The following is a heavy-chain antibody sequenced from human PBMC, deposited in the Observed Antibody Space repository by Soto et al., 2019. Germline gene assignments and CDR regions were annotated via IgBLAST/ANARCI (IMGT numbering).Heavy chain of an antibody. Sequence: QVQLQESGPGLVKPSETLSLTCTVSGGSVSSGSYYWSWIRQPPGKGLEWIGYIYYSGSTNYNPSLQSRVTISVDTSKNQFSLKLSSVTAADTAVYYCARVSIAAPYYYYGMDVWGQGTTVTVSS. CDR2: IYYSGST. V-gene: IGHV4-61*01. CDR1: GGSVSSGSYY. CDR3: ARVSIAAPYYYYGMDV. D-gene: IGHD6-13*01. J-gene: IGHJ6*02.